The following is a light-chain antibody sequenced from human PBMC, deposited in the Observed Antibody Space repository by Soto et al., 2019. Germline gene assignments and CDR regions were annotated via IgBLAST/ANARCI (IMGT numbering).Light chain of an antibody. CDR1: QSVSSSY. J-gene: IGKJ1*01. V-gene: IGKV3-20*01. CDR2: GAS. Sequence: IVLTQSPGTLSLSPWERATLSCRASQSVSSSYLAWYQQKPGQAPRLLIYGASSRATGIPDRFSGSGSGTDFTLTISRLEPEDYAVYYCQQYGHSLWTFGQGTKVDIK. CDR3: QQYGHSLWT.